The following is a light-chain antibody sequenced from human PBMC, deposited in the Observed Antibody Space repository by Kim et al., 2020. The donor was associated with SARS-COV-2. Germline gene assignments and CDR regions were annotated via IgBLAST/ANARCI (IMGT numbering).Light chain of an antibody. CDR1: SRDVGGYNY. CDR3: SSYTSSSTFDV. CDR2: DVS. Sequence: QSLTISCTGTSRDVGGYNYVSWYQQHPGKAPKLMIYDVSKRPSGVSNRFSGSKSGNTASLTISGLQAEDEADYYCSSYTSSSTFDVFGGGTKLTVL. V-gene: IGLV2-14*04. J-gene: IGLJ3*02.